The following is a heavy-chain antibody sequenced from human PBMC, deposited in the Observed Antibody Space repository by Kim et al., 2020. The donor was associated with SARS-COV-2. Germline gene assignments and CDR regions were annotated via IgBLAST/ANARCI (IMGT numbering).Heavy chain of an antibody. CDR3: ALSMTPGGTPWRWFDP. V-gene: IGHV5-51*01. CDR2: IYPDDSDT. Sequence: GESLKISCQGSGYDFSGYWIGWVRQMPGKGLEWMGIIYPDDSDTRYGPSFEGKVTISADKSISTAFLQWNSLKASDTTMYYCALSMTPGGTPWRWFDPWGQGTLVTVSS. J-gene: IGHJ5*02. D-gene: IGHD3-22*01. CDR1: GYDFSGYW.